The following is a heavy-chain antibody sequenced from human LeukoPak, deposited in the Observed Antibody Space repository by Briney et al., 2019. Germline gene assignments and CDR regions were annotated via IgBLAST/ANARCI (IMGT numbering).Heavy chain of an antibody. CDR1: GFTFSSYW. D-gene: IGHD3-16*02. CDR2: ISTDGSST. V-gene: IGHV3-74*03. Sequence: PGGSLRLSCAASGFTFSSYWMHWVRQAPGKGLVWVSRISTDGSSTMYADFVEGRFTISRDNAKNTLYLQMNSLRAEDTAVYYCARDRSGFDWGQGTLVTVSS. CDR3: ARDRSGFD. J-gene: IGHJ4*02.